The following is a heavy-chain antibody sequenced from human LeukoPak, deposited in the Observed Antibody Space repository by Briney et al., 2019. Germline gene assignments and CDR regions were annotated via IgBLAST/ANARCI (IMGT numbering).Heavy chain of an antibody. J-gene: IGHJ4*02. V-gene: IGHV3-21*01. D-gene: IGHD2-15*01. CDR1: GFAFSSYT. Sequence: GGSLRLSCAASGFAFSSYTMNWVRQAPGKGLEWVSSISGSSSYIYYADSVKGRFTISRHNAKNSLYLQMNSLRAEDTAVYYCARDLEEYCSGGSCSLFDYWGQGTLVTVSS. CDR2: ISGSSSYI. CDR3: ARDLEEYCSGGSCSLFDY.